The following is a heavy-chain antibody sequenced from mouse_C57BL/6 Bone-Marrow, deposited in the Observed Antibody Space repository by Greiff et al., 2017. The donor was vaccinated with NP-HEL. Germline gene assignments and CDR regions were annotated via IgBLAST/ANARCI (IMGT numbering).Heavy chain of an antibody. J-gene: IGHJ4*01. Sequence: EVKLVESGAELVKPGASVKLSCTASGFNITDYYMHWVKQRTEQGLEWIGRIDPEDGETKYAPKFQGKATITAATSSNTAYLQLSSLTSEDTAVYYCARDYGSFYYYAMDYWGQGTSVTVSS. CDR3: ARDYGSFYYYAMDY. D-gene: IGHD1-1*01. CDR2: IDPEDGET. CDR1: GFNITDYY. V-gene: IGHV14-2*01.